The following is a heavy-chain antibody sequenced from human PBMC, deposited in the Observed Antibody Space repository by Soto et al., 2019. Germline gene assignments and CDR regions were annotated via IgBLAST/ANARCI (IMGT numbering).Heavy chain of an antibody. V-gene: IGHV4-30-4*01. J-gene: IGHJ4*02. D-gene: IGHD5-12*01. CDR2: IYYSGST. Sequence: PSETLSLTCTVSGGSISSGDYYWSWIRQPPGKGLEWIGYIYYSGSTYYNPSLKSRVTISVDTSKNQFSLKLSSVTAADTAVYYCASRDGYNRSFDYWGQGTLVTVS. CDR1: GGSISSGDYY. CDR3: ASRDGYNRSFDY.